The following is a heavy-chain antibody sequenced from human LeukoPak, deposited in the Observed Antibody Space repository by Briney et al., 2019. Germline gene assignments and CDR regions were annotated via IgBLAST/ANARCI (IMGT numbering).Heavy chain of an antibody. D-gene: IGHD3-10*01. CDR2: INHSGST. CDR3: ARLYGSGSYYNY. Sequence: SETLSLTCTVYGGSFSGYYWSWIRQPPGKGLEWIGEINHSGSTNYNPSLKSRVTISVDTSNNQFSLKLSSVTAADTAVYYCARLYGSGSYYNYWGQGTLVTVSS. J-gene: IGHJ4*02. CDR1: GGSFSGYY. V-gene: IGHV4-34*01.